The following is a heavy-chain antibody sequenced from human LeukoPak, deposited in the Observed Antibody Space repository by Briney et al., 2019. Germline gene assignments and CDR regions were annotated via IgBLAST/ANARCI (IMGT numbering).Heavy chain of an antibody. Sequence: PGGSLRLSCAASGFTFSSYWMHWVRQAPGKGLVWVSRINSGGGSTSYAYSVKGRFTICTDNAKNTRYLQMNRLRAEDTAVYYCARGGGGIVTYWGQGTLVTVSS. J-gene: IGHJ4*02. V-gene: IGHV3-74*01. CDR3: ARGGGGIVTY. CDR1: GFTFSSYW. CDR2: INSGGGST. D-gene: IGHD1-26*01.